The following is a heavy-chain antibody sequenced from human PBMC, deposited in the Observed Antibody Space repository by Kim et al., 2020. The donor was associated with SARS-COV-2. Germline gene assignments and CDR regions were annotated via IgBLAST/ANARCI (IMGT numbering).Heavy chain of an antibody. D-gene: IGHD1-7*01. CDR2: IYSGGST. CDR3: ARAGIFITGTHMDV. Sequence: GGSLRLSCAASGFTVSSNYMSWVRQAPGKGLEWVSVIYSGGSTYYANYVKGRFTISRDNSKNTLYLQMNSLRAEDTAVYYCARAGIFITGTHMDVWGQGT. J-gene: IGHJ6*02. CDR1: GFTVSSNY. V-gene: IGHV3-66*01.